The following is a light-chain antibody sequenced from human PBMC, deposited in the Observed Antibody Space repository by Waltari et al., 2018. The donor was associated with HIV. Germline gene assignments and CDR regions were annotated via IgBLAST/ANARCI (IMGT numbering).Light chain of an antibody. Sequence: QSALTQPASVSGSPGQSINMSCPGSSSDIGKYDFVSWYQHNPGKAPHRIIYDVNTPPSGVSLRFSGSKSGNTASLTISGLQAEDESYYYCCSYAGGPFVFGSGTSVIVL. J-gene: IGLJ1*01. CDR2: DVN. CDR1: SSDIGKYDF. CDR3: CSYAGGPFV. V-gene: IGLV2-23*02.